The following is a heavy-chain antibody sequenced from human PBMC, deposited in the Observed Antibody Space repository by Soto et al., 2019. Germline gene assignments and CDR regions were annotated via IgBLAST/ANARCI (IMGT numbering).Heavy chain of an antibody. Sequence: SETLSLTCAVSGGSISSGGYSWSWIRQPPGKGLEWIGYIYYSGSTNYNPSLKSRVTISVDTSKNQFSLKLSSVTAADTAVYYCARHGRGYSSGWSYFDYWGQGTLVTVSS. J-gene: IGHJ4*02. D-gene: IGHD6-19*01. CDR3: ARHGRGYSSGWSYFDY. V-gene: IGHV4-61*08. CDR1: GGSISSGGYS. CDR2: IYYSGST.